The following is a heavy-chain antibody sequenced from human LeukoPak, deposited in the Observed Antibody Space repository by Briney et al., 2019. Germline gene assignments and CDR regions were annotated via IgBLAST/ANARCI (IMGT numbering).Heavy chain of an antibody. Sequence: PGRSLRLSCAASGFTFSSYAMHWVRRAPGKGLEWVAVISYDGSNKYYADSVKGRFTISRDNSKNTPYLQMNSLRAEDTAVYYCARDSYSYGYNWFDPWGQGTLVTVSS. J-gene: IGHJ5*02. V-gene: IGHV3-30-3*01. CDR1: GFTFSSYA. CDR3: ARDSYSYGYNWFDP. CDR2: ISYDGSNK. D-gene: IGHD5-18*01.